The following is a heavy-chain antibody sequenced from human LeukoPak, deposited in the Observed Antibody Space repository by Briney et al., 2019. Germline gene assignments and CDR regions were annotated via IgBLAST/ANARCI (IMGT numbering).Heavy chain of an antibody. Sequence: SETLSLTCTVSGYSISSGYYWGWIRQPPGKGLEWIGSIYHSGSTYYNPSLKSRVTISVDTSKNQFSLKLSSVTAADTAVYYCARLRWELLGYFDYWGQGTLVTVSS. CDR2: IYHSGST. CDR3: ARLRWELLGYFDY. CDR1: GYSISSGYY. V-gene: IGHV4-38-2*02. J-gene: IGHJ4*02. D-gene: IGHD1-26*01.